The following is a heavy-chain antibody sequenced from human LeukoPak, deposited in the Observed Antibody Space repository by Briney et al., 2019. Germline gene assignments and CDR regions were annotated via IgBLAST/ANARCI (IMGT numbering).Heavy chain of an antibody. Sequence: ASVKVSCKASGYTFTSYDINWVRQATGQGLEWMGWMNPNSGNTGYAQKFQGRVTITRNTSISTAYMELSRLRSEDTAVYYCARGSGLRWFYYYYMDVWGKGTTVTVSS. CDR1: GYTFTSYD. CDR3: ARGSGLRWFYYYYMDV. CDR2: MNPNSGNT. V-gene: IGHV1-8*03. J-gene: IGHJ6*03. D-gene: IGHD4-23*01.